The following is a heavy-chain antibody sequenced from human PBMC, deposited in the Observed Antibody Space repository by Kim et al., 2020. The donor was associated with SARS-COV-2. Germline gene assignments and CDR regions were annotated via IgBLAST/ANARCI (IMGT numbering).Heavy chain of an antibody. CDR1: GFTFSSYA. D-gene: IGHD3-9*01. CDR3: AKGGPRHYDILTGYYNVGAFDI. J-gene: IGHJ3*02. Sequence: GGSLRLSCAASGFTFSSYAMSWVRQAPGKGLEWVSAISGSGGSTYYADSVKGRFTISRDNSKNTLYLQMNSLRAEDTAVYYCAKGGPRHYDILTGYYNVGAFDIWGQGTMVTVSS. V-gene: IGHV3-23*01. CDR2: ISGSGGST.